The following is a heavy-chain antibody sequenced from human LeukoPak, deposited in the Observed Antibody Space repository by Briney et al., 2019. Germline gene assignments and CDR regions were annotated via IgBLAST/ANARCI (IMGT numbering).Heavy chain of an antibody. V-gene: IGHV4-31*03. Sequence: SETLSLTCTVSGGSISSGGYYWSWIRQHPGKGLESIGYIYYSGSTYHNPSLKSRVTISVDTSKNQFSLKLSSVTAADTAVYYCARAYCSSTSCYTGWGGDAFDIWGQGTMVTVSS. CDR1: GGSISSGGYY. J-gene: IGHJ3*02. CDR3: ARAYCSSTSCYTGWGGDAFDI. D-gene: IGHD2-2*02. CDR2: IYYSGST.